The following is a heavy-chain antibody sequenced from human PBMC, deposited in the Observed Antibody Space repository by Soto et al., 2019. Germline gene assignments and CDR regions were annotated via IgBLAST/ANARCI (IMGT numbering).Heavy chain of an antibody. CDR3: AKAYCSSTSCYTLHYYCGMDV. CDR2: ISGSGGST. D-gene: IGHD2-2*02. J-gene: IGHJ6*02. Sequence: GGSLRLSCAASGFTFSSYAMSWVRQAPGKGLEWVSAISGSGGSTYYADSVKGRFTISRDNSKNTLYLQMNSLRAEDTAVYYCAKAYCSSTSCYTLHYYCGMDVWGQGTTVTVSS. V-gene: IGHV3-23*01. CDR1: GFTFSSYA.